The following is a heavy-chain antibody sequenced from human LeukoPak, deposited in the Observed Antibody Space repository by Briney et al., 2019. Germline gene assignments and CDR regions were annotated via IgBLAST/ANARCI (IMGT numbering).Heavy chain of an antibody. D-gene: IGHD3-9*01. CDR1: GGSISSYY. CDR3: ARGAYFDWLYRLDY. CDR2: ISTSGST. Sequence: PSETLSLTCTVSGGSISSYYWSWIRQPAGKGLESIGHISTSGSTNYNPSLKSRVTMSVDTSKNQFSLKLSSVTAADTAVYYCARGAYFDWLYRLDYWGQGTLVTVSS. V-gene: IGHV4-4*07. J-gene: IGHJ4*02.